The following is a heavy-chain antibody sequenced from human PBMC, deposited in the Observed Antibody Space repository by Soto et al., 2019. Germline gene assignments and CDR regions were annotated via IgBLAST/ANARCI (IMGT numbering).Heavy chain of an antibody. D-gene: IGHD3-16*01. J-gene: IGHJ4*02. CDR3: ARARYYGAKNDF. CDR2: IYSSGST. CDR1: GDSINYYY. Sequence: SETLSLTCNVSGDSINYYYWSWIRQPPGKGLEWIGCIYSSGSTKYSPSLRSRVTMSIDTPKSQFSLKLRSVTAADTAIYYCARARYYGAKNDFWGQGTLVTSPQ. V-gene: IGHV4-59*01.